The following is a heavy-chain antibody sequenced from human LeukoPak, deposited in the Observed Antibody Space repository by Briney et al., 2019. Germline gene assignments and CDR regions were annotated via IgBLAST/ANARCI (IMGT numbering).Heavy chain of an antibody. Sequence: GESLKISLKCPGYSFPSYWIGGVRQLPAKGLEWMGIIYPGDSDTRYSPSFQGQVTISADKTISTAYLQWSSLKASDAAMYCWARRRPYNRNAIWAFDIWGQGTMVTVSS. CDR1: GYSFPSYW. CDR2: IYPGDSDT. J-gene: IGHJ3*02. V-gene: IGHV5-51*01. CDR3: ARRRPYNRNAIWAFDI. D-gene: IGHD1-20*01.